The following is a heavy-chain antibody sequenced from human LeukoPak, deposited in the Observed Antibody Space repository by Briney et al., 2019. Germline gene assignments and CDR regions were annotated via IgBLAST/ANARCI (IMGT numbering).Heavy chain of an antibody. D-gene: IGHD5-24*01. CDR1: GFTVISNY. CDR3: AKEGRSLQTY. V-gene: IGHV3-53*01. J-gene: IGHJ4*02. CDR2: IYSGGST. Sequence: GSLRLSCAASGFTVISNYMSWVRQAPGKGLEWVSVIYSGGSTYYADSVKGRFTISRDNAKNSLYLQMNSLRVEDTAVYYCAKEGRSLQTYWGQGTLVTVSS.